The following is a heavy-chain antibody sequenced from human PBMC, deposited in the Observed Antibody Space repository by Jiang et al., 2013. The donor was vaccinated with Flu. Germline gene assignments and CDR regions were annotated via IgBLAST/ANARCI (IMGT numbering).Heavy chain of an antibody. V-gene: IGHV4-34*01. Sequence: INHSGSTNYNPSLKSRVTISVDTSKNQFSLKLSSVTAADTAVYYCARGLPPYRWELLLPTPWGRGNPGHRLL. CDR2: INHSGST. J-gene: IGHJ5*02. CDR3: ARGLPPYRWELLLPTP. D-gene: IGHD1-26*01.